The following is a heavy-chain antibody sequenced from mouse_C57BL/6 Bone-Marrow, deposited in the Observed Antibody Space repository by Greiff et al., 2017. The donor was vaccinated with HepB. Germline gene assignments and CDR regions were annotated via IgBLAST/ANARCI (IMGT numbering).Heavy chain of an antibody. CDR3: TRDLAPGGFAY. J-gene: IGHJ3*01. CDR2: FSSGGSYT. CDR1: GFTFSSYT. V-gene: IGHV5-6-4*01. Sequence: DVMLVESGGGLVKPGGSLKLSCAASGFTFSSYTMSWVRQTPEKRLEWVATFSSGGSYTYYPDSVKGRFTISRDNAKNTLYLQMSSLKSEDTAMYYCTRDLAPGGFAYWGQGTLVTVSA.